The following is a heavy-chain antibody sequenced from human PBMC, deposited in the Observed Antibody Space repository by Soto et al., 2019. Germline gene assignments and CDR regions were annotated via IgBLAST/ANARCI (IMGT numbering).Heavy chain of an antibody. J-gene: IGHJ4*02. D-gene: IGHD6-13*01. CDR3: ARSPRSSPYFDY. Sequence: GESLKISCQCSGYTFSNFWIALVRQLPGKGLEYMGIIYPGDSETRYSPSFHGKVTISADRSIGTAYLQWSSLEASDSAFYFCARSPRSSPYFDYWGQGALVTVS. CDR2: IYPGDSET. V-gene: IGHV5-51*01. CDR1: GYTFSNFW.